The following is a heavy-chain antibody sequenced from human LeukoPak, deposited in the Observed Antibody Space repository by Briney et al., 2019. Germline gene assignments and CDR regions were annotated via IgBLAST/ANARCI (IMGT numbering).Heavy chain of an antibody. J-gene: IGHJ4*02. CDR1: GFTFSNAW. D-gene: IGHD3-22*01. Sequence: GGSLRLSCAASGFTFSNAWMSWVRQAPGKGLEWVGRIKSKTDGGTTDYAAPVKGRFIISRDDSKNTLYLQMNSLKTEDTAVYYCTTDYPYDSSGYDYWGQGTLVTVSS. V-gene: IGHV3-15*01. CDR2: IKSKTDGGTT. CDR3: TTDYPYDSSGYDY.